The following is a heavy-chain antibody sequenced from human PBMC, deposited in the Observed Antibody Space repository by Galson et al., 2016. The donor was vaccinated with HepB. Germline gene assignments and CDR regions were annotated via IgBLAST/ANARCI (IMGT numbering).Heavy chain of an antibody. V-gene: IGHV4-39*01. Sequence: ETLSPTCTVSGGSISSSGYYWGWIRQPPGKGLEWIGSIYYSGTTYYNPSLKSRVTISLDTPKNQFSLKLRSVTAADTAMYYCARHDYDSSGCNWFDPWGQGTLVTVSS. CDR1: GGSISSSGYY. CDR2: IYYSGTT. J-gene: IGHJ5*02. D-gene: IGHD3-22*01. CDR3: ARHDYDSSGCNWFDP.